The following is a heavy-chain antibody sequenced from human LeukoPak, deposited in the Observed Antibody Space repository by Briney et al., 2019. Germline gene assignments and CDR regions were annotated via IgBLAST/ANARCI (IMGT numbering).Heavy chain of an antibody. CDR3: ARDPAAAGTEVPYSDAFDI. D-gene: IGHD6-13*01. CDR1: GFTFSDYY. Sequence: GGSLRLSCAASGFTFSDYYMSWIRQAPGKGLEWVSYISSSGSTIYYADSVKGRFTISRDNAKNSLFLQMNSLRAEDTAVYYCARDPAAAGTEVPYSDAFDIWGQGTMVTVSS. V-gene: IGHV3-11*01. CDR2: ISSSGSTI. J-gene: IGHJ3*02.